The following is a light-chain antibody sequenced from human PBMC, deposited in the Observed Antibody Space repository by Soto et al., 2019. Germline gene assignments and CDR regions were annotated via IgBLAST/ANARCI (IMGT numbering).Light chain of an antibody. Sequence: QSVLTQPPLASGTPGQRVIISCSGSKSNIGDNPVNWFQQFPGTAPKLLIFSNDERPSGVPERFSGSKSGASASLAISGLQSDDEADYSCATWDDSLNGWVFGGGTKLTVL. V-gene: IGLV1-44*01. CDR2: SND. CDR1: KSNIGDNP. CDR3: ATWDDSLNGWV. J-gene: IGLJ3*02.